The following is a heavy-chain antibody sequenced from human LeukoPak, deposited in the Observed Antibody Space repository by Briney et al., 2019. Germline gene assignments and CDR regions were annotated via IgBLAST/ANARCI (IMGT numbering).Heavy chain of an antibody. CDR1: GYTFTSYG. J-gene: IGHJ4*02. CDR3: ARVSRFTNIVGATVY. CDR2: ISAYNGNT. Sequence: ASVKVSCKASGYTFTSYGISWVRQAPGQGLEWMGWISAYNGNTNYAQKLQGRVTMTTDTSTSTAYMELRSLRSDDTAVYYCARVSRFTNIVGATVYWGQGTLDTVSS. V-gene: IGHV1-18*01. D-gene: IGHD1-26*01.